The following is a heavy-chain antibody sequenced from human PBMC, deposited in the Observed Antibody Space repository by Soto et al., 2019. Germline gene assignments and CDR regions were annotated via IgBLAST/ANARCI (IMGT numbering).Heavy chain of an antibody. J-gene: IGHJ4*02. Sequence: QVQLVQSGAEVKKPGASVKVSCKASGYTFTSYGISWVRQAPGQGLEWMGWISAYNGNTNYAQKLQGRVTMTTDTXTXXXXXXXXXXXXXXXXXXXXXXSXXSXXSXYSYYFDYWGQGTLVTVSS. V-gene: IGHV1-18*01. D-gene: IGHD2-15*01. CDR3: XXSXXSXXSXYSYYFDY. CDR2: ISAYNGNT. CDR1: GYTFTSYG.